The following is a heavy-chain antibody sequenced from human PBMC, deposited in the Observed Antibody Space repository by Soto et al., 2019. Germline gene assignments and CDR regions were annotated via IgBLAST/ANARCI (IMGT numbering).Heavy chain of an antibody. CDR3: ASATWNYGFFDY. CDR2: IYKGGNT. CDR1: GFTFSSYA. D-gene: IGHD3-16*01. J-gene: IGHJ4*02. V-gene: IGHV3-23*03. Sequence: PGGSLRLSCAASGFTFSSYAMSWVRQAPGKGLEWVSLIYKGGNTDYADSVKGRFTVSRDDSKNTLYLQMSSLRAEDTAVYYCASATWNYGFFDYWGQGTLVTVSS.